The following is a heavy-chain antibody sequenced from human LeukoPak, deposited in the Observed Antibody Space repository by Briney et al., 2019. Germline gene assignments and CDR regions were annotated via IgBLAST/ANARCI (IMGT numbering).Heavy chain of an antibody. CDR3: ASLIYYGDYDLRDY. V-gene: IGHV1-8*01. Sequence: ASVNDSCKASAYTFTSYDINWVRHATVQGLECMGWINTNSGNTGYAQKFQGRVTMTKNTSISTAYMELSSLRSEDTAVYYCASLIYYGDYDLRDYWGPGTLVTVSS. CDR1: AYTFTSYD. CDR2: INTNSGNT. J-gene: IGHJ4*02. D-gene: IGHD4-17*01.